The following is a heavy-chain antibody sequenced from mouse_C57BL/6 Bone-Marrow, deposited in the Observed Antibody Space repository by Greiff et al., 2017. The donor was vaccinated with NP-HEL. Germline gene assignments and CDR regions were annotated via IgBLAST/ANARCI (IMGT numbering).Heavy chain of an antibody. V-gene: IGHV14-1*01. Sequence: EVQLQQSGAELVRPGASVKLSCTASGFNIKDYYMHWVKQRPEQGLEWIGRIDPADGDTEYAPKFQGKATMTADTSSNTAYLQLSSLTSEDTAVYYCTTNDGYPYYFDYWGQGTTLTVSS. D-gene: IGHD2-3*01. CDR2: IDPADGDT. CDR1: GFNIKDYY. J-gene: IGHJ2*01. CDR3: TTNDGYPYYFDY.